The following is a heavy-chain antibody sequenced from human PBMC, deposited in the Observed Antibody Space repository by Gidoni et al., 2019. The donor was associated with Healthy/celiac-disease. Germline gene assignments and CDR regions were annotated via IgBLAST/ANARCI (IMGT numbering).Heavy chain of an antibody. D-gene: IGHD6-6*01. Sequence: EVQLVESGGVVVQPGGSLRLSCAASGFTFDDYPMHWVRQAPGKGLEWVSLISWDGGSTYYADSVKGRFTISRDNSKNSLYLQMNSLRTEDTALYYCAKDKEGYSSSYFDYWGQGTLVTVSS. V-gene: IGHV3-43*01. J-gene: IGHJ4*02. CDR2: ISWDGGST. CDR3: AKDKEGYSSSYFDY. CDR1: GFTFDDYP.